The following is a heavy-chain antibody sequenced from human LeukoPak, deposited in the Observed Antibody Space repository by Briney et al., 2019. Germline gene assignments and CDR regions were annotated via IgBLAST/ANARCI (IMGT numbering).Heavy chain of an antibody. V-gene: IGHV4-39*01. CDR1: GVSISSSSYY. J-gene: IGHJ4*02. D-gene: IGHD5-24*01. Sequence: PSETLSLTCIVSGVSISSSSYYLGWIRQPPGKGLEWIGSIYYSGSTYYNPSLKSRVTISVDTSKNQFSLKLSSVCAADSAVHYCTSCRDGYNFLFDYWGQGTLVTVSS. CDR3: TSCRDGYNFLFDY. CDR2: IYYSGST.